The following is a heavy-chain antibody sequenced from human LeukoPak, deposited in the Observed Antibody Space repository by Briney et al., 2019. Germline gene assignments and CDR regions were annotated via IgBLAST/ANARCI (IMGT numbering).Heavy chain of an antibody. J-gene: IGHJ4*02. CDR3: ARKFGY. CDR2: IHSSGNTI. V-gene: IGHV3-48*01. CDR1: GFTFSSYS. Sequence: GGSLRLSCAVSGFTFSSYSMNWVRQAPGKGLEWVSYIHSSGNTIYYADSVKGRFTISRDNANNSLYLQMNSLRAEDTAVYYCARKFGYWSQGTLVTVSS.